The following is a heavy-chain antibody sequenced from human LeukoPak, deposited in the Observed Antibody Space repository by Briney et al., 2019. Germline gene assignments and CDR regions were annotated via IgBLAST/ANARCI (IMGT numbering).Heavy chain of an antibody. Sequence: ASVKVSCKASGYTFTSYDINWVRQATGQGLEWMGWMNPNSGKTGYAQKFQGRVTMTRNTSISTAYMELSSLRSEDTAVYYCARRGGVYSSSLYPYGYYYYGMDVWGQGTTVTVSS. J-gene: IGHJ6*02. V-gene: IGHV1-8*01. CDR1: GYTFTSYD. D-gene: IGHD6-13*01. CDR3: ARRGGVYSSSLYPYGYYYYGMDV. CDR2: MNPNSGKT.